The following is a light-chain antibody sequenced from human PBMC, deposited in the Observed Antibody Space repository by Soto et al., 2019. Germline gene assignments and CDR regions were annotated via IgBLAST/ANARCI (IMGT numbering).Light chain of an antibody. V-gene: IGKV1-39*01. CDR3: QQSYSHPWT. CDR1: QSISNY. Sequence: DIRMTQSPSSLSASVGYRVTITCLASQSISNYVNWYQQKPGRGPRLPIYAASSLQGGVPSRFSGSGSGTDFTLTISNLQPEDFATYYCQQSYSHPWTFGQGTKVDIK. CDR2: AAS. J-gene: IGKJ1*01.